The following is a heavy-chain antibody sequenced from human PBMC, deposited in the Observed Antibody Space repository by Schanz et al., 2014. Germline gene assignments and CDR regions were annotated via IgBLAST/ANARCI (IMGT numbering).Heavy chain of an antibody. J-gene: IGHJ3*01. CDR3: ARNVIATGRAFDL. CDR2: ISTYTGNT. V-gene: IGHV1-18*04. Sequence: QVQLVQSGPEVKKPGASVKVSCKASGYTFTSYGVSWVRQAPGQGLEWMGWISTYTGNTNYAQRLQDRVTMTTDTSTSTASMDLRSLSSNDTAIYYCARNVIATGRAFDLWGPGTMVTVS. CDR1: GYTFTSYG. D-gene: IGHD6-13*01.